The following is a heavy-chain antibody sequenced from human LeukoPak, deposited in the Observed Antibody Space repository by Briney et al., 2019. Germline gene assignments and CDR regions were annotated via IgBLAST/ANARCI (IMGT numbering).Heavy chain of an antibody. CDR3: TRDVYDYYDSSGFDY. V-gene: IGHV3-49*03. CDR1: GFTFGDYA. Sequence: GGSLRLSCTASGFTFGDYAMSWFRQAPGKGLEWVGFIRGKAYGGTTEYAASVKGRFTISRDASKSIAYLKMNSLKTEATAVYYCTRDVYDYYDSSGFDYWGQGTLVTVSS. J-gene: IGHJ4*02. CDR2: IRGKAYGGTT. D-gene: IGHD3-22*01.